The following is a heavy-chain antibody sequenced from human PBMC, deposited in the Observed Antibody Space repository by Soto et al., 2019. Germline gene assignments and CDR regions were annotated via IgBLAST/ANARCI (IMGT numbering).Heavy chain of an antibody. J-gene: IGHJ4*02. Sequence: ASVKVSCKASGGTFSSYAISWVRQAPGQGLEWMGGIIPIFGTANYAQKFQGRVTITADKSTSTAYMELSSPRSEDTAVYYCASQLPSLYCTGSTSCYTGSRPLDYWGQGTLVTVS. CDR3: ASQLPSLYCTGSTSCYTGSRPLDY. D-gene: IGHD2-2*02. CDR2: IIPIFGTA. CDR1: GGTFSSYA. V-gene: IGHV1-69*06.